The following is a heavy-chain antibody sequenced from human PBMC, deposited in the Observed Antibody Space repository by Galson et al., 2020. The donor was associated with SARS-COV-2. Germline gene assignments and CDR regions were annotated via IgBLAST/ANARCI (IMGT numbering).Heavy chain of an antibody. CDR2: ISYDGSKK. CDR3: ARDLRPKYNWCDP. J-gene: IGHJ5*02. V-gene: IGHV3-30*04. CDR1: GFTLSSYD. Sequence: GESLKISCAASGFTLSSYDMHWVRQAPGKGLEWVAVISYDGSKKYYADSVKGRFTISRDNSRNTLSLQMNNLRAEDTAVYYCARDLRPKYNWCDPWGQGTLVSVSS.